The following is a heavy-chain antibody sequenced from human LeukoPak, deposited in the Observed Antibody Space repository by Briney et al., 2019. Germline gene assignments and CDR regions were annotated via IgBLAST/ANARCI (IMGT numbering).Heavy chain of an antibody. V-gene: IGHV1-69*04. D-gene: IGHD2-2*01. CDR3: ARDSLGYCSSTSCRPSYY. CDR1: GGTFSSYT. CDR2: IIPILGIA. J-gene: IGHJ4*02. Sequence: SVKVSCXASGGTFSSYTISWVRQAPGQGLEWMGRIIPILGIANYAQKFQGRVTITADKSTSTAYMELSSLRSEDTAVYYCARDSLGYCSSTSCRPSYYWGQGTLVTVSS.